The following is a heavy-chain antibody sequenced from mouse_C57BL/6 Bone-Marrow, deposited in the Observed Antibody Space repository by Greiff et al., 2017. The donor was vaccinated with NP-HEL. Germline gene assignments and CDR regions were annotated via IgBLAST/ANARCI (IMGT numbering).Heavy chain of an antibody. CDR2: IDPEDGET. V-gene: IGHV14-2*01. J-gene: IGHJ2*01. Sequence: VQLQQSGAELVKPGASVKLSCTASGFNIKDYYMHWVKQRTGQGLEWIGRIDPEDGETKYDPKFKGKATITADKSSNTAYLQLISLTSEDSAVYYVANWGWDAFDYWGQGTTLTVSS. D-gene: IGHD4-1*01. CDR1: GFNIKDYY. CDR3: ANWGWDAFDY.